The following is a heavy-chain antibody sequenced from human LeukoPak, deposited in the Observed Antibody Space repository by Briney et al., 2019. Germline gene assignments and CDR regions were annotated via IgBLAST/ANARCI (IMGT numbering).Heavy chain of an antibody. CDR3: ARELYYDFWSGYSTTPGGAFDI. J-gene: IGHJ3*02. D-gene: IGHD3-3*01. V-gene: IGHV4-30-2*01. CDR1: GGSISSGGYY. CDR2: IYHSGST. Sequence: SQTLSLTCTVSGGSISSGGYYWSWIRQPPGKGLEWIGYIYHSGSTNYNPSLKSRVTMSVDTSKNQFSLKLSSVTAADTAVYYCARELYYDFWSGYSTTPGGAFDIWGQGTMVTVSS.